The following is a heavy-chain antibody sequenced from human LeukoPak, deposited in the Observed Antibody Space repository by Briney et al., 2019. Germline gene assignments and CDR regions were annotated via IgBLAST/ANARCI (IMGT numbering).Heavy chain of an antibody. V-gene: IGHV1-69*04. D-gene: IGHD2-21*02. CDR1: GGTFSSYA. J-gene: IGHJ5*02. CDR3: ASAYCGGNCYSNWFDL. Sequence: SVTVSCKASGGTFSSYAISWVRQAPGQGLEWMGRIIPIFGIANYAQKFQGRVTITADKSTSTAYMELSSLRSEDTAVYYCASAYCGGNCYSNWFDLWGQGTVVTVSA. CDR2: IIPIFGIA.